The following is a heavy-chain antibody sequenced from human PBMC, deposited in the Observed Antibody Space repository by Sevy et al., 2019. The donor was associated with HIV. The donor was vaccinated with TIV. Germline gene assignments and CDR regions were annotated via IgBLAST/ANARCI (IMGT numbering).Heavy chain of an antibody. CDR2: INPKSGGT. V-gene: IGHV1-2*02. CDR3: TRSAAEAKNFYCGGDCYSDY. Sequence: ASVKVSCKASGYTFTGYYLHWVRQAPGQGLEWMGWINPKSGGTNYAPKFQGRVTMTRDTSISTAAMELSRLRSDDTAVYYCTRSAAEAKNFYCGGDCYSDYWGQGTPVTVSS. CDR1: GYTFTGYY. D-gene: IGHD2-21*02. J-gene: IGHJ4*02.